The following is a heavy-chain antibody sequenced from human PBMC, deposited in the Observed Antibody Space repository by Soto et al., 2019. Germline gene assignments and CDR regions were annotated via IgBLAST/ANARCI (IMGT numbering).Heavy chain of an antibody. Sequence: ASVKVSCKASGYTFTSYYMHWVRQAPGQGLEWMGIINPSGGSTSYAQKFQGRVTMTRDTSTSTVYMELSSLRSEDTAVYYCARAVNYYGSCILDYFDYWGQGTLVTVSS. CDR3: ARAVNYYGSCILDYFDY. D-gene: IGHD3-10*01. CDR2: INPSGGST. J-gene: IGHJ4*02. CDR1: GYTFTSYY. V-gene: IGHV1-46*01.